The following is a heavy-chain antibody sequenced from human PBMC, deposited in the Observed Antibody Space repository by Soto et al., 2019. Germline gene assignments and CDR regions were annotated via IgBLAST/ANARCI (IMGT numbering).Heavy chain of an antibody. J-gene: IGHJ4*02. Sequence: QVQLVQSGAEVKKPGASVKVSCKASGYTFTSYGISWVRQAPGQGLEWMGWISAYNGNTNYAQKLQGRVTMTTDTSTSTAYMELRSLGSDETAVYYCGRASGGVRSSPPPLFCDYWGQGTLVTVSS. CDR1: GYTFTSYG. D-gene: IGHD6-6*01. CDR3: GRASGGVRSSPPPLFCDY. CDR2: ISAYNGNT. V-gene: IGHV1-18*01.